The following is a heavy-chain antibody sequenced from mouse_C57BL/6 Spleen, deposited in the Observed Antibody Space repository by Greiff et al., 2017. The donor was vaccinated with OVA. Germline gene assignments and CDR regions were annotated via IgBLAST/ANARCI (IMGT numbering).Heavy chain of an antibody. V-gene: IGHV1-59*01. J-gene: IGHJ2*01. Sequence: VQLQQPGAELVRPGTSVKLSCKASGYTFTSYWMHWVKQRPGQGLEWIGVIDPSDSYTNYNQKFKGKATLTVDTSSSTAYMQLSSLTSEDSAVYDCARSGGTYGYWGQGTTLTVSS. CDR3: ARSGGTYGY. CDR2: IDPSDSYT. CDR1: GYTFTSYW. D-gene: IGHD1-1*02.